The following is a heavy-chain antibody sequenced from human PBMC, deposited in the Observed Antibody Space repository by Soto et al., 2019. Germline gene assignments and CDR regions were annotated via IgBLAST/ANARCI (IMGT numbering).Heavy chain of an antibody. D-gene: IGHD1-20*01. CDR2: IYPGDSDT. J-gene: IGHJ6*02. CDR3: ARNLNWNDYYYYGMDV. V-gene: IGHV5-51*01. Sequence: RGESLKISCRGSEYSFTNYWIGWVRQMPGKGLEWMGIIYPGDSDTRYSPSFQGQVTISADKSISTAYLQWSSLKASDTAMYYCARNLNWNDYYYYGMDVWGQGTTVTVSS. CDR1: EYSFTNYW.